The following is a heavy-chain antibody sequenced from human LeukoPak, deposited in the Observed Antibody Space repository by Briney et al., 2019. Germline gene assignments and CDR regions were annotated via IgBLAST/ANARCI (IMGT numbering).Heavy chain of an antibody. J-gene: IGHJ4*02. CDR3: ARDFTYDSSGPNDDY. CDR2: ISYDGSNK. CDR1: GFTFSSYA. V-gene: IGHV3-30*04. D-gene: IGHD3-22*01. Sequence: GRSLRLSCAASGFTFSSYAMHWVRQAPGKGLEWVAVISYDGSNKYYADSVKGRFTVSRDNSKNTLYLQMNSLRAEDTAVYYCARDFTYDSSGPNDDYWGQGTLVTVSS.